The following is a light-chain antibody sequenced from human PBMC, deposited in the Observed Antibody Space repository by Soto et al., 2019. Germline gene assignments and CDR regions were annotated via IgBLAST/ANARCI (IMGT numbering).Light chain of an antibody. V-gene: IGLV2-14*01. CDR1: SSDVGGYNY. Sequence: QSALTQPASVSGSPGQSITISCTGTSSDVGGYNYVSRYQQHPGKAPKLMIYDVSNRPSGVSNRFSGSKSGNTASLTISGLQAEDEADYYCSSYTSSRGVFGGGTKLTVL. CDR3: SSYTSSRGV. J-gene: IGLJ2*01. CDR2: DVS.